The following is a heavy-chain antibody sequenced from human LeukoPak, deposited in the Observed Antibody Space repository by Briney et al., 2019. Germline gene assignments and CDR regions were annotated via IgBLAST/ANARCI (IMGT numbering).Heavy chain of an antibody. CDR2: INPNSGGT. D-gene: IGHD4-17*01. J-gene: IGHJ4*02. Sequence: GASVKVSCKASGYTFTGYYMHWVRQAPGQGLEWMGWINPNSGGTSYAQKFQGRVTMTRDTSISTAYMELSRLRSDDTAVYYCASLDTVTTNVVDNNFDYWGQGTLVTVSS. CDR1: GYTFTGYY. CDR3: ASLDTVTTNVVDNNFDY. V-gene: IGHV1-2*02.